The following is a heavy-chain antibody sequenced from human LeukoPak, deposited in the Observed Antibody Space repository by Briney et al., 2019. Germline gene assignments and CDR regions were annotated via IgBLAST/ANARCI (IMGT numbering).Heavy chain of an antibody. CDR3: AKDYYYDSSGYLDP. D-gene: IGHD3-22*01. CDR1: GFTFSSYA. Sequence: GGSLRLSCAASGFTFSSYAMSWVRQAPGKGLEWVSAISGSGGSTYYADSVKGRFTISRDNSKNTLYLQMNGLRAEDTAVYYCAKDYYYDSSGYLDPWGQGTLVTVSS. V-gene: IGHV3-23*01. J-gene: IGHJ5*02. CDR2: ISGSGGST.